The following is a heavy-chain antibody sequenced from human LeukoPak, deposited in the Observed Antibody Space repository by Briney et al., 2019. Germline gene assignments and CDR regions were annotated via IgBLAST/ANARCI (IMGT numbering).Heavy chain of an antibody. V-gene: IGHV3-73*01. CDR3: ACIVAENYYDYGMDV. CDR1: GSVFTGSA. D-gene: IGHD1-26*01. J-gene: IGHJ6*02. CDR2: IRSKPNNYAT. Sequence: GGSLKLSCAASGSVFTGSAIHWVRQASGKGLEWVGRIRSKPNNYATAYAASVKGRFTISRDDSKNTAYLQMNSLTTEDTAVYYCACIVAENYYDYGMDVWGQGTTVTVSS.